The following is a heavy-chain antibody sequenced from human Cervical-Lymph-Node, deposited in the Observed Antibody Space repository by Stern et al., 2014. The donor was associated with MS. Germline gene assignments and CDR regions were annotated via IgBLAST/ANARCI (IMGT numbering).Heavy chain of an antibody. Sequence: QVQLVQSGAEVKKPGASVNVSCEASGYSFTTHYMHWIRQAPGEGLEWVGMISPNSGTTSYARQFQGRVIITRDTSTSTIYMELTDLRSEDTALYFCSRVQRERRALDHFDPWGQGTLVTVSS. V-gene: IGHV1-46*03. J-gene: IGHJ5*02. CDR1: GYSFTTHY. CDR3: SRVQRERRALDHFDP. D-gene: IGHD1-1*01. CDR2: ISPNSGTT.